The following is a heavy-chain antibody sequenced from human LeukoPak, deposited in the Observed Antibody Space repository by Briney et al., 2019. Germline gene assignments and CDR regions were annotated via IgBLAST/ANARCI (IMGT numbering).Heavy chain of an antibody. CDR1: GYTFTSYD. J-gene: IGHJ3*02. D-gene: IGHD3-3*01. V-gene: IGHV1-18*01. Sequence: ASVKVSCKASGYTFTSYDFNWVRQAPGQGLEWMGWISAYNGNTNYAQKLQGRVTMTTDTSTSTAYMELRSLRSDDTAVYYCARAVPGYDFWSGYLSGNAFDIWGQGTMVTVSS. CDR3: ARAVPGYDFWSGYLSGNAFDI. CDR2: ISAYNGNT.